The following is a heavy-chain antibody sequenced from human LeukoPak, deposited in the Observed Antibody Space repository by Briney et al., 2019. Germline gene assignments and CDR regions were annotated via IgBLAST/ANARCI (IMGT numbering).Heavy chain of an antibody. J-gene: IGHJ4*02. D-gene: IGHD3-22*01. V-gene: IGHV4-59*11. Sequence: SETLSLTCTVAGGSISTHYWNWIRQPPGKGLQWIGYIYYSGITNYNPSLKSRVTISVDTSKNQFSLKLNSVTAADTAVYYCARDLRDSSGYWTFDSWGQGTLVTVSS. CDR3: ARDLRDSSGYWTFDS. CDR2: IYYSGIT. CDR1: GGSISTHY.